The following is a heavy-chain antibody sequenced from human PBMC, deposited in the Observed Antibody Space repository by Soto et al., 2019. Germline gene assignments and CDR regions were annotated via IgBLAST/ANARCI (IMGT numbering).Heavy chain of an antibody. V-gene: IGHV3-33*01. Sequence: PGGSLRLSCAASGFTFSSYGMHWVRQAPGKGLEWVAVIWYDGSNKYYADSVKGRFTISRDNSKNTLYLQMNSLRAEDTAVYYCARTRETIFGVAIYYYYYGMDVWGQGTTVTVSS. CDR3: ARTRETIFGVAIYYYYYGMDV. CDR2: IWYDGSNK. J-gene: IGHJ6*02. D-gene: IGHD3-3*01. CDR1: GFTFSSYG.